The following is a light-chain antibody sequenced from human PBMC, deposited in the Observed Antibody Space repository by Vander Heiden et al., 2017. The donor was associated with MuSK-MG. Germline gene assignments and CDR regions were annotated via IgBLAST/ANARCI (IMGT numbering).Light chain of an antibody. Sequence: ESVMTQSPLSLPVTPGEPASISCRSSQSLVHSNGYNYLDWYQQKPGQSPQLLIYLGSNRASGVPDRFSGSGSGTDFTLKISRVEAEDVGVYYCMQALQTPRTFGQGTKLEIK. J-gene: IGKJ2*02. V-gene: IGKV2-28*01. CDR2: LGS. CDR1: QSLVHSNGYNY. CDR3: MQALQTPRT.